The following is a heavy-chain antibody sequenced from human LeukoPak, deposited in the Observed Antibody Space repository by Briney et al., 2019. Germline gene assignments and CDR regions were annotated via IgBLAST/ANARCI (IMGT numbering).Heavy chain of an antibody. CDR1: GVSFSSAG. Sequence: PGGSLRLSCAASGVSFSSAGMHWGRQAPGKGLERVAGISYDGSYKYNEDSVEGRFTISRDNFKNTLYLQMNSLRAEDTAVYYCAKNYFDSTGHHTFDYWGQGTLVTVSS. CDR2: ISYDGSYK. J-gene: IGHJ4*02. CDR3: AKNYFDSTGHHTFDY. V-gene: IGHV3-30*18. D-gene: IGHD3-22*01.